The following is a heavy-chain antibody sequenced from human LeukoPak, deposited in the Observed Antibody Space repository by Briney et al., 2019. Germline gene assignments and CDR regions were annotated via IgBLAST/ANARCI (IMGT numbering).Heavy chain of an antibody. D-gene: IGHD3-22*01. V-gene: IGHV3-30*18. J-gene: IGHJ4*02. CDR1: GFTFSSYG. CDR2: ISYDGSNK. Sequence: PGGSLRLSCAASGFTFSSYGMHWVRQAPGKGLEWVAFISYDGSNKYYADSVKGRFTISRDNPKNTLYLQMNSLRAEDTAVYYCANDVSHYYDSSGYYRGGGFDYWGQGTLVTVSS. CDR3: ANDVSHYYDSSGYYRGGGFDY.